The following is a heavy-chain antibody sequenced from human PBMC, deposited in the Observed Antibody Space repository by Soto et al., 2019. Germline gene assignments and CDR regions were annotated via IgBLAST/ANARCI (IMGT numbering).Heavy chain of an antibody. Sequence: QVQLQQWGAGLLKPSETLSLTCAVYGGSFSGYYGSWIRQPPGKGLEWIGEINHSGSTNYNPSLKSRVTIPVERSKNQLALNLSSVTAADTAVYYCARCLDSRTAAAVPFDPWGQGSLVNVSS. CDR3: ARCLDSRTAAAVPFDP. D-gene: IGHD6-13*01. J-gene: IGHJ5*02. CDR2: INHSGST. CDR1: GGSFSGYY. V-gene: IGHV4-34*01.